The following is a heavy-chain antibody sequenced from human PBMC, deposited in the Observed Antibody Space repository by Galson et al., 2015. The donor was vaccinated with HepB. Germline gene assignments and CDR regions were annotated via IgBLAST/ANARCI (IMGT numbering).Heavy chain of an antibody. J-gene: IGHJ4*02. CDR3: ARKSFDSSNYYDY. CDR1: GFIFSEYY. CDR2: ISTSSTYT. V-gene: IGHV3-11*06. Sequence: SLRLSCAAFGFIFSEYYMNWIRLTPGKGLEWISYISTSSTYTNYADSVKGRFTISRDNARNAVYLQMNRLRVDDTAVYFCARKSFDSSNYYDYWGRGILVTVSS. D-gene: IGHD3-22*01.